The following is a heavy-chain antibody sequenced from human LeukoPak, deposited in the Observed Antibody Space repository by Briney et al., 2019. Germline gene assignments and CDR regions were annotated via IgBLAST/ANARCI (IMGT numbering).Heavy chain of an antibody. V-gene: IGHV3-48*01. Sequence: GGSLRLSCAASGFTFSTSSMNWVRQAPGKGLGWVSYIRSSSSAIYYADSVKGRFTISRDNAKNSLYLQMNSLRVEDTAAYYCAREYSSSFDYWGQGTLVTVSS. J-gene: IGHJ4*02. D-gene: IGHD6-6*01. CDR1: GFTFSTSS. CDR3: AREYSSSFDY. CDR2: IRSSSSAI.